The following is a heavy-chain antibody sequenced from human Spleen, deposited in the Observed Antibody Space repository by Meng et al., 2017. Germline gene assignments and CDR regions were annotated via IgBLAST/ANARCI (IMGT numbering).Heavy chain of an antibody. CDR1: EFTFSRCA. D-gene: IGHD2-21*01. CDR3: AKGGNVAVEAYFDY. Sequence: GESLKISCAVSEFTFSRCALNWVCQAPGKGLEWVSTISGSGGSTYYADSVKGRFTISRDKSKNTLYLQINSLRAEDTAVYYCAKGGNVAVEAYFDYWGQGTLVTVSS. J-gene: IGHJ4*02. V-gene: IGHV3-23*01. CDR2: ISGSGGST.